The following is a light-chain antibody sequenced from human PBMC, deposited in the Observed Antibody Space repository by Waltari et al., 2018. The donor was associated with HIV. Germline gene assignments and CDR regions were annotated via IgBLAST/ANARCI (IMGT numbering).Light chain of an antibody. CDR1: QSVSSSY. Sequence: EIVLTPSPGTLSLSPGERAPLSCRASQSVSSSYLAWYQQKPGQAPRLLIYGASSRATGIPDRFSGSGSGTDFTLTISRVEPEDFAVYYCHQYGSLPITFGQGTRLEIK. CDR2: GAS. V-gene: IGKV3-20*01. J-gene: IGKJ5*01. CDR3: HQYGSLPIT.